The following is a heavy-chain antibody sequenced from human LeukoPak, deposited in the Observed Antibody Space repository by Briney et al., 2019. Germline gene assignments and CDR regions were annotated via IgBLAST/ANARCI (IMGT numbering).Heavy chain of an antibody. CDR1: GGSISSGDYY. V-gene: IGHV4-30-4*01. Sequence: PSQTLSLTCTVSGGSISSGDYYWSWIRQPPGKGLEWIGYIYYSGSTYYNPSLKSRVTISVDTSKNQFSLKLSSVPAADTAVYYCARGAGIVVVTSFDYWGQGTLVTVSS. J-gene: IGHJ4*02. CDR2: IYYSGST. CDR3: ARGAGIVVVTSFDY. D-gene: IGHD3-22*01.